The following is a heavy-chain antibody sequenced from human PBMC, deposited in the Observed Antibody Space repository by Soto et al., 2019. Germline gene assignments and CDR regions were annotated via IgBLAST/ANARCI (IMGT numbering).Heavy chain of an antibody. Sequence: QVQLVQSGAEVKKPGSSVKVSCKASGGTFSSYAISWVRQAPGQGLEWMGGIIPIFGTANYAQKFQGRVTITADESTSKGYIELSSLRSEDTAVYYCARDQSPKPGAFDIWGQGTMVTVSS. J-gene: IGHJ3*02. V-gene: IGHV1-69*01. CDR3: ARDQSPKPGAFDI. CDR2: IIPIFGTA. CDR1: GGTFSSYA.